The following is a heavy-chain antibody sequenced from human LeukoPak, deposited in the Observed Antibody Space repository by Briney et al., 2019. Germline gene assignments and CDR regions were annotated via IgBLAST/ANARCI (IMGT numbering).Heavy chain of an antibody. CDR3: ARGDVVVPAAISGMDV. J-gene: IGHJ6*02. V-gene: IGHV1-69*13. Sequence: GASVKVSCKASGYTFTNYYIHWVRQAPGQGLEWMGGIIPIFGTANYAQKFQGRVTITADESTSTAYMELSSLRSEDTAVYYCARGDVVVPAAISGMDVWGQGTTVTVSS. D-gene: IGHD2-2*01. CDR2: IIPIFGTA. CDR1: GYTFTNYY.